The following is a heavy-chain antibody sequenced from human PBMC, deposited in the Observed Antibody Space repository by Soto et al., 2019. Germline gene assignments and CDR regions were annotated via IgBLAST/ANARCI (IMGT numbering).Heavy chain of an antibody. D-gene: IGHD3-16*01. Sequence: PGESLKISCAASGFTFSSYSMNWVRQAPGKGLEWVSSISSSSSYIYYADSVKGRFTISRDNAKNSLYLQMNGLRAEDTAVYYCARDYDYVYWGQGTLVTVS. V-gene: IGHV3-21*01. CDR2: ISSSSSYI. CDR3: ARDYDYVY. CDR1: GFTFSSYS. J-gene: IGHJ4*02.